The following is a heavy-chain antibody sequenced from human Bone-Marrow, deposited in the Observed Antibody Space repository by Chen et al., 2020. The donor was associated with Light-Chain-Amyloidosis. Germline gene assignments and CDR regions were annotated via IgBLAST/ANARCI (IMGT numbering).Heavy chain of an antibody. Sequence: EVQLEQSGPEVKKPGESLKISCKGSGYTFPNYWIGWVRQLPGKGLEWMGVIYPDDSVARYCPSFEGQVTISAGKTIATALLQWRSVMASESAMYYGAKRRDGYNFGYWGQGTLVTVAS. CDR1: GYTFPNYW. J-gene: IGHJ4*02. CDR2: IYPDDSVA. CDR3: AKRRDGYNFGY. D-gene: IGHD5-12*01. V-gene: IGHV5-51*01.